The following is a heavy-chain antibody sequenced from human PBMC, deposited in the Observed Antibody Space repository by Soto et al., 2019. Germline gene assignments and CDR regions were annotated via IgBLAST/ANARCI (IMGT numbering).Heavy chain of an antibody. Sequence: GGSLRLSCAASGFPFSVSAMHLVRQSSGKGLEWVGRIRSKANSYATAYAASVKGRFTISRDDSKNTAYLKMNSLKTEDTAVYYCTRLSVDTAMLKGEGSDYWGQGTLVTVSS. D-gene: IGHD5-18*01. CDR3: TRLSVDTAMLKGEGSDY. CDR2: IRSKANSYAT. J-gene: IGHJ4*02. CDR1: GFPFSVSA. V-gene: IGHV3-73*01.